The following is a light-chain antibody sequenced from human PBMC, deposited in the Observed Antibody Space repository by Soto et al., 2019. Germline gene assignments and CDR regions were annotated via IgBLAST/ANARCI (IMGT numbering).Light chain of an antibody. CDR1: QSISIN. J-gene: IGKJ2*01. CDR2: EAS. Sequence: EIVMTQSPATLSVSPGQRATLSCRASQSISINLAWYQQKPGQAPRLLIYEASTRATGIPARFSGSGSGTEFTLSINSLQSEDSAFYYCQQHDDWPLTFGQGTKLEIK. CDR3: QQHDDWPLT. V-gene: IGKV3-15*01.